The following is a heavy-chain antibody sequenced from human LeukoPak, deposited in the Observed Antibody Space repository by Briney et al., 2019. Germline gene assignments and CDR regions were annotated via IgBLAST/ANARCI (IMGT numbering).Heavy chain of an antibody. V-gene: IGHV3-33*01. Sequence: PGGSLRLSCAASGFTFSSYGMHWVRQAPGKGLEWVAVIWYDGSNKYYADSVKGRFTISRDNSKNTLYLQMNSLRAEDAAVYYCARDGGAFGYDSSGPTYFDYWGQGTLVTVSS. CDR2: IWYDGSNK. CDR1: GFTFSSYG. J-gene: IGHJ4*02. CDR3: ARDGGAFGYDSSGPTYFDY. D-gene: IGHD3-22*01.